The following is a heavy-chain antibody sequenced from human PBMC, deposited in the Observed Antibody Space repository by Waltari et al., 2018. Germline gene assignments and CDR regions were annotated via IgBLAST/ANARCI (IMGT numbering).Heavy chain of an antibody. D-gene: IGHD6-19*01. CDR3: AKDPRNSSGEPYAFDI. CDR1: GFTFSSYG. J-gene: IGHJ3*02. V-gene: IGHV3-30*02. Sequence: QVQLVESGGGVVQPGGSLRLSCAASGFTFSSYGMHWVRQAPGKGLEWVAFIRYDGSNKYYADSGKGRFTISRDNSKNTLYLQMNSLRAEDTAVYYCAKDPRNSSGEPYAFDIWGQGTMVTVSS. CDR2: IRYDGSNK.